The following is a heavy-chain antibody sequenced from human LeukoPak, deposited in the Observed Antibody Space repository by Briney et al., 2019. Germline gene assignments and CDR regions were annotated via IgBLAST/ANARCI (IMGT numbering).Heavy chain of an antibody. J-gene: IGHJ3*02. Sequence: GGSLRLSCAASGFTFSSYSMNWVRQAPGKGLEWVSSISSSSSYIYYADSVKGRFTISRDNAKNSLYLQMNSLRAEDTAVYYCARDGVPHDAFDIWGQGTMVTVSS. CDR2: ISSSSSYI. V-gene: IGHV3-21*01. CDR3: ARDGVPHDAFDI. CDR1: GFTFSSYS. D-gene: IGHD3-10*01.